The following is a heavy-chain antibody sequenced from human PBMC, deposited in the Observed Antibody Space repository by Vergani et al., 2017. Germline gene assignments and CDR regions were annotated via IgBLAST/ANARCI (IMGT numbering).Heavy chain of an antibody. CDR2: ISSSSSYI. V-gene: IGHV3-21*01. D-gene: IGHD6-19*01. J-gene: IGHJ3*02. CDR3: ARGSSGWYGLDAFDI. CDR1: GFTFSSYS. Sequence: VQLVESGGGVVQPGRSLRLSCAASGFTFSSYSMNWVRQAPGKGLEWVSSISSSSSYIYYADSVKGRFTISRDNAKNSLYLQMNSLRAEDTAVYYCARGSSGWYGLDAFDIWGQGTMVTVSS.